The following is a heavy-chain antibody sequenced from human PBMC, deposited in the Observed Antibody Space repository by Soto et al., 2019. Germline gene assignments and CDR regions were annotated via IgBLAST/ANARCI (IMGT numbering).Heavy chain of an antibody. CDR2: ILYSGDT. V-gene: IGHV4-39*01. J-gene: IGHJ6*02. Sequence: SETLSLTCSVSSGAISSNSYLWGWIRQPPGKGLEWIGAILYSGDTYYSESLKSRVTMSVDTAKNQFSLKLNSVTAADTAVYYCARQGRNTKIVILRHYATDFWGQGTAVTVSS. CDR1: SGAISSNSYL. D-gene: IGHD3-22*01. CDR3: ARQGRNTKIVILRHYATDF.